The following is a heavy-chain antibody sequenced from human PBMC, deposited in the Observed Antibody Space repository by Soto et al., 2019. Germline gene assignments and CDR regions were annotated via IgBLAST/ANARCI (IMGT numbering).Heavy chain of an antibody. D-gene: IGHD2-15*01. CDR3: AKSPRVVVAATEDY. CDR1: GFTFSSYA. J-gene: IGHJ4*02. CDR2: ISGSGGST. V-gene: IGHV3-23*01. Sequence: GGSLRLSCAASGFTFSSYAMSWVRQAPGKGLEWVSAISGSGGSTYYADSVKGRFTISRDNSKNTLYLQMNSLRAEDTAVYYCAKSPRVVVAATEDYWGQGTLVTVSS.